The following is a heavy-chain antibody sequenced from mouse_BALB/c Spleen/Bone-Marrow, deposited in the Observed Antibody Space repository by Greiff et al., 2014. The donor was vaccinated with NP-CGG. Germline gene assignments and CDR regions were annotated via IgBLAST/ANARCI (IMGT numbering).Heavy chain of an antibody. CDR2: IWGGGIT. V-gene: IGHV2-6-5*01. J-gene: IGHJ2*01. CDR3: AKHDTTVVLDY. Sequence: VHLVESGPGLVAPSQSLSITCTVSGFSLTDYGVSWIRQPPGKGLEWLGVIWGGGITYYNSTLKSRLSISKDNSKSQVFLQMNSLQTDDTAMYYCAKHDTTVVLDYWGQGTTLTVSS. CDR1: GFSLTDYG. D-gene: IGHD1-1*01.